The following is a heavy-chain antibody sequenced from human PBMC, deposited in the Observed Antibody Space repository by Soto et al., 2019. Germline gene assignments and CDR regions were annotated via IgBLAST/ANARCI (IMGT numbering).Heavy chain of an antibody. D-gene: IGHD6-19*01. CDR1: GVSMSTSNFY. V-gene: IGHV4-39*01. CDR2: MYHTGTS. Sequence: QLQLQESGPGLVKPSETLSLTCTVSGVSMSTSNFYWAWIRQTPGKGLEWIGSMYHTGTSYYNPSFKSRVTILVDTSKNDVSLKVRSVTAADTGVYYCARHRSSSMGWFDPWGQGIRVTVSS. CDR3: ARHRSSSMGWFDP. J-gene: IGHJ5*02.